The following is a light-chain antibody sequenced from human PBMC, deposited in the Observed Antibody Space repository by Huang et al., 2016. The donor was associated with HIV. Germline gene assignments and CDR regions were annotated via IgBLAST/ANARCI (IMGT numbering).Light chain of an antibody. J-gene: IGKJ4*01. V-gene: IGKV1-9*01. CDR2: DAS. CDR1: QGISTS. CDR3: QQLRSYPLT. Sequence: IQLTQSPSSLSASIGDRVTITCRASQGISTSLAWYQQKPGKAPNLLSFDASSLRSWVPSRFSGSRSGTVFTLSISSLQPEDFATDFCQQLRSYPLTFGGGTKVEIK.